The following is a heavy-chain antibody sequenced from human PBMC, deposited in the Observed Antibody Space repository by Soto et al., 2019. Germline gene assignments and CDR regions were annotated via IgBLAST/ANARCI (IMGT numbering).Heavy chain of an antibody. CDR2: IKSKTDGETT. V-gene: IGHV3-15*01. Sequence: GGSLRLSCAASGFTFINAWMSWGRQAPGKGLEWVGRIKSKTDGETTDYAAPVKGRFAISRDDSKNTLYLQMNSLKTEDTAVYYCTTDDPINRNWGQGTLVTVSS. CDR3: TTDDPINRN. J-gene: IGHJ4*02. CDR1: GFTFINAW.